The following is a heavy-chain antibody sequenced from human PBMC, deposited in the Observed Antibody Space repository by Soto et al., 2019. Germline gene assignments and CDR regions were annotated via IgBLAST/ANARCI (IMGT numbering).Heavy chain of an antibody. J-gene: IGHJ4*02. CDR3: ARLRRDGYNPDY. Sequence: SETLSLTCTVSGGSISSYYWIWIRQPPGKGLEWIGYIYYSGSTNYNPSLKSRVTISVDTSKNQFSLKLSSVTAADMAVYYCARLRRDGYNPDYWGQGTLVTVSS. CDR1: GGSISSYY. D-gene: IGHD5-12*01. V-gene: IGHV4-59*08. CDR2: IYYSGST.